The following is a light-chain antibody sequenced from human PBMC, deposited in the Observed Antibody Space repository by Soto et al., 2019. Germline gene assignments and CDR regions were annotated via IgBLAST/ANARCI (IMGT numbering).Light chain of an antibody. CDR2: EVT. CDR3: SSYAGINTLV. V-gene: IGLV2-8*01. J-gene: IGLJ2*01. Sequence: QSVLTQPPSASGSPGQSVTISYTGTSSDVGGHNYVSWYQQRPGKAPKLIIYEVTQRPSGVSDRFSGSKSGNTATLTVSGLQAEDEADYHCSSYAGINTLVFGGGTKVTVL. CDR1: SSDVGGHNY.